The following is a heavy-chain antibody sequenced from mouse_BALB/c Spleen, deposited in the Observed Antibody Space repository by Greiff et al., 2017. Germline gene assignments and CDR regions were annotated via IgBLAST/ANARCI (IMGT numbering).Heavy chain of an antibody. Sequence: QVQLQQSGAELMKPGASVKISCKATGYTFSSYWIEWVKQRPGHGLEWIGEILPGSGSTNYNEKFKGKATFTADTSSNTAYMQLSSLTSEDSAVYYCARGLPQVAYWGQGTLVTVSA. CDR1: GYTFSSYW. V-gene: IGHV1-9*01. CDR3: ARGLPQVAY. J-gene: IGHJ3*01. CDR2: ILPGSGST. D-gene: IGHD2-2*01.